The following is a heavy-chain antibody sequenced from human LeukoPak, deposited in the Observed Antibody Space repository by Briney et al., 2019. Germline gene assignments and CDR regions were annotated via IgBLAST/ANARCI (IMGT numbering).Heavy chain of an antibody. D-gene: IGHD3-16*02. Sequence: PGGSLRLSCAASGFTFNSFAMNWVRQAPGKGLEWVSSICGSDGSSHYEDFVKGWFTISRDHSKNTLHLQMSSLRAEDTAVYYCAKSLGVGGYTRYKGFDQWGQGSPVTVSS. CDR3: AKSLGVGGYTRYKGFDQ. CDR2: ICGSDGSS. J-gene: IGHJ4*02. CDR1: GFTFNSFA. V-gene: IGHV3-23*01.